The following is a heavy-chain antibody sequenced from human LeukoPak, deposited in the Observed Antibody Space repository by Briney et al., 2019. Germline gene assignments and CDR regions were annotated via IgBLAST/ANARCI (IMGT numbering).Heavy chain of an antibody. CDR1: GFIFSDYS. V-gene: IGHV3-48*01. CDR3: ARARSSWSGNRNYYYQYMDV. J-gene: IGHJ6*03. CDR2: ISDDSRTV. D-gene: IGHD3-3*01. Sequence: PGGSLRLSCEVSGFIFSDYSFNWVRQVPGKGLEWVSYISDDSRTVDYTDSVKGRFTVSRDTAKNSLFLQMNTLRAEDTAVYYCARARSSWSGNRNYYYQYMDVWGNGTTVTVTS.